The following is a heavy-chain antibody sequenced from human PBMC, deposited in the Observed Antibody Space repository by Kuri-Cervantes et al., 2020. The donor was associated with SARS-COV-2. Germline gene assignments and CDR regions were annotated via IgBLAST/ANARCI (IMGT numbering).Heavy chain of an antibody. Sequence: GESLKISCAASGFTFSTYGMHWVRQAPGKGLEWVAFIEYDGSSKYYADSVTGRFTVSRDNSKNTLFLQMDSLRGEDTAVYYCARNNNWGQGTMVTVSS. V-gene: IGHV3-30*19. D-gene: IGHD1/OR15-1a*01. CDR2: IEYDGSSK. CDR3: ARNNN. J-gene: IGHJ3*01. CDR1: GFTFSTYG.